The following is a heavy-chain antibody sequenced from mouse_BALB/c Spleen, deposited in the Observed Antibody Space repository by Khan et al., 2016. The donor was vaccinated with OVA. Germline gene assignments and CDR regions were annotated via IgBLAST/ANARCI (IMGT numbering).Heavy chain of an antibody. CDR3: ASDYWFAY. Sequence: EVELVESGGGLVKPGGSLKLSCAASGFTFSNYAMSWVRQSPEKRLEWVASISSGDSTYYPDSVKGRVTISRDNARNILYLQMSSLRSEDTAMYYCASDYWFAYWGQGTLVTVSA. CDR2: ISSGDST. CDR1: GFTFSNYA. V-gene: IGHV5-6-5*01. D-gene: IGHD2-13*01. J-gene: IGHJ3*01.